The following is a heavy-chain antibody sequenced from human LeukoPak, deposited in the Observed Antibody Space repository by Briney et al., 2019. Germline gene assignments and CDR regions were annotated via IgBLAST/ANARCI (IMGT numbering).Heavy chain of an antibody. J-gene: IGHJ5*02. D-gene: IGHD2-15*01. CDR3: TRRVSATRWFDP. Sequence: GSRRLSCAASRFTLGSHWMHWVSQVPENGLVWVSRINSDGTNTNYADSGKGRFTISRDNAENTLYLQMNSLKVEDTAGYYCTRRVSATRWFDPWGQGTLVTVSS. CDR1: RFTLGSHW. V-gene: IGHV3-74*01. CDR2: INSDGTNT.